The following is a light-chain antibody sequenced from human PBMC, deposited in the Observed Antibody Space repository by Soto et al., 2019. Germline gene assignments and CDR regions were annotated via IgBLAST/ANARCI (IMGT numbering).Light chain of an antibody. CDR1: SSDVGDYNY. J-gene: IGLJ1*01. Sequence: QSALTQPASVSGSPGQSITISCTGTSSDVGDYNYVSWYQQHPGKAPKLMVYDVSHRPSGTSNRFSGSKSGNTASLTISGLKAEDEADYYCSSYTSSSTLYVFGTGTKLTVL. V-gene: IGLV2-14*01. CDR2: DVS. CDR3: SSYTSSSTLYV.